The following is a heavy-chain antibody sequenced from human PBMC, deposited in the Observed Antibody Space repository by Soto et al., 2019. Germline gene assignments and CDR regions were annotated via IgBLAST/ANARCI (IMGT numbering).Heavy chain of an antibody. V-gene: IGHV3-74*01. D-gene: IGHD2-2*01. Sequence: QTGGSLRLSCAASGFTLSSYWMHWVRQAPGKGLVWVSRINSDGSSTSYADSVKGRFTISRDNAKNTLYLQMNSLRAEDTAVYYCARDHHQHRGNQSKYRNHYYYYGMSVWGQGTTVTVSS. J-gene: IGHJ6*02. CDR2: INSDGSST. CDR1: GFTLSSYW. CDR3: ARDHHQHRGNQSKYRNHYYYYGMSV.